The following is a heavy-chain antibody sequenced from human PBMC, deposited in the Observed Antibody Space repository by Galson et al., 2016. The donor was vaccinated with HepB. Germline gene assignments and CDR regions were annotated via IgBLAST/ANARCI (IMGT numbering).Heavy chain of an antibody. V-gene: IGHV4-31*03. CDR3: ARGGGNYGRIFDI. Sequence: LSLTCIVSGGSISSGNYYWTWIRQHPGNGLEWIGYIHYSGNTYYNPSLKTRLTISRDTSKNHFSLKLFSVTAADTALYYCARGGGNYGRIFDIWGQGNLVTVSS. CDR2: IHYSGNT. CDR1: GGSISSGNYY. J-gene: IGHJ4*02. D-gene: IGHD3-3*02.